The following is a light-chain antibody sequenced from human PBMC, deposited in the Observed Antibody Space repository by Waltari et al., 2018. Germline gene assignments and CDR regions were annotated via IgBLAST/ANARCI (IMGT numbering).Light chain of an antibody. Sequence: ETVLTQSPAILSLSPGERGTLSCRASQNINRNLAWYQHMPGQAPRLLIYDASTRATGVPARFSGSGSGTDFTLTISSLQSEDFAIYYCLQYDDWPPFTFGQGTKLDI. V-gene: IGKV3-15*01. J-gene: IGKJ2*01. CDR1: QNINRN. CDR2: DAS. CDR3: LQYDDWPPFT.